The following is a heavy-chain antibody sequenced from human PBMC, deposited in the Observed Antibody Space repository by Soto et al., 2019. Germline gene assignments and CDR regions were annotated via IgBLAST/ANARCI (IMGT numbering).Heavy chain of an antibody. CDR1: GFTFSSYA. V-gene: IGHV3-23*01. J-gene: IGHJ2*01. CDR3: AIVVEWELRSWCLGL. Sequence: EVQLLESGGGLVQPGGSLRLSCAASGFTFSSYAMSWVRQAPGKGLEWVSAISGSGGSTYYADSVKGRFTISRHNYXXALHLQMDSLRPEDTAVYYCAIVVEWELRSWCLGLWGRGTLVTVSS. CDR2: ISGSGGST. D-gene: IGHD1-26*01.